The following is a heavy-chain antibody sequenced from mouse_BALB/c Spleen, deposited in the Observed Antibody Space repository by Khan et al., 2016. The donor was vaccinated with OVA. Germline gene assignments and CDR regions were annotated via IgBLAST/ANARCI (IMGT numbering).Heavy chain of an antibody. J-gene: IGHJ3*01. Sequence: EVQLQESGPGLVKPSQSLSLTCSVTGYSITSGYFWNWIRQFPGNKLEWMGYIRYDGDSNYNPSLKNRISISRDTSQNRFFLMLNSLIPESAATYSCARGGSSGPAWFTYWGQGTLVTVSA. V-gene: IGHV3-6*02. CDR1: GYSITSGYF. CDR2: IRYDGDS. CDR3: ARGGSSGPAWFTY. D-gene: IGHD3-1*01.